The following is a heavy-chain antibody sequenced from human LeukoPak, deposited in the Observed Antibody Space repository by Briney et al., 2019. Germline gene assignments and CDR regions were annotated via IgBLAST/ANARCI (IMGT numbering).Heavy chain of an antibody. CDR3: ARDQLYDSSPSDAFDL. V-gene: IGHV3-66*01. Sequence: GGSLSFSCAASGFTVVSNNRGWFGQAQGKGRKWVTVIYSGGGTNYADSVKGRFTISRDNPKNTVYLQMNSLRAEDTAVYYCARDQLYDSSPSDAFDLWGQGTMVTVSS. CDR1: GFTVVSNN. J-gene: IGHJ3*01. D-gene: IGHD3-22*01. CDR2: IYSGGGT.